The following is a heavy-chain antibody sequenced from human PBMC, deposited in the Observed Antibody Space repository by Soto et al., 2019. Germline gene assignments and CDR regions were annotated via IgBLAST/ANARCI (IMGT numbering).Heavy chain of an antibody. J-gene: IGHJ4*02. V-gene: IGHV1-2*04. CDR2: INPNSGGT. CDR1: GYTFTGYY. CDR3: ARGLVAYSSSWVDY. D-gene: IGHD6-13*01. Sequence: QVQLVQSGAEVKKPGASVKVSCKASGYTFTGYYMHWVRQAPGQGLEWMGWINPNSGGTNYAQKYLGWVTMTRDTSISTAYMELSRLRSDDTAVYYCARGLVAYSSSWVDYWGQGTLVTVSS.